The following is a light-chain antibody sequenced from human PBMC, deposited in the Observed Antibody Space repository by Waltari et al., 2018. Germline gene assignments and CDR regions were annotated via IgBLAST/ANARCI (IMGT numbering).Light chain of an antibody. CDR2: DAS. J-gene: IGKJ4*01. V-gene: IGKV1-5*01. CDR3: HLYGSART. Sequence: DIQMTQSPSTLSASVGDRVTITCRASQSISSWLAWYQQKPGKAPKLLIYDASSLESGVPSRFSGSGSGTEFTLTISRLEPEDSAVYFCHLYGSARTFGGGTKVEIK. CDR1: QSISSW.